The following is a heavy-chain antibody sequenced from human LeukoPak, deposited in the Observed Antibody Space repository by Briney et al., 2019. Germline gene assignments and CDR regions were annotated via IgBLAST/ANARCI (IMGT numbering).Heavy chain of an antibody. CDR3: ARARGRGYYDSGLY. J-gene: IGHJ4*02. Sequence: VASVKVSCKTSGYIFINYGLSWVRQAPGHGLEWVGWISPYNGDTKYAQKFQGRVTMTRDTSTSTVFLDLSSLTSDDTAVYYCARARGRGYYDSGLYWGQGTLVIVS. V-gene: IGHV1-18*01. D-gene: IGHD3-22*01. CDR2: ISPYNGDT. CDR1: GYIFINYG.